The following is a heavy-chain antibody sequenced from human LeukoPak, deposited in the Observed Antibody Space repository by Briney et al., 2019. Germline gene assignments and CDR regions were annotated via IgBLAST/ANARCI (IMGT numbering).Heavy chain of an antibody. D-gene: IGHD3-22*01. V-gene: IGHV3-30*02. CDR1: GFIFTSNG. J-gene: IGHJ3*02. Sequence: PGGSLRLSCAASGFIFTSNGMHWVGEAQGRGLEGVAFIRLGGTSAYYADSVKGRFTVSRDNSKNTLYLQMNSLRVEDTAVYYCAKVPVVMVNDAFDIWGQGTMVIVSS. CDR3: AKVPVVMVNDAFDI. CDR2: IRLGGTSA.